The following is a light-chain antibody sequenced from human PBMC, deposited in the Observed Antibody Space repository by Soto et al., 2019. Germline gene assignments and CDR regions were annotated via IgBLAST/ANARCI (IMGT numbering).Light chain of an antibody. CDR1: QGISTG. CDR2: DAS. J-gene: IGKJ3*01. V-gene: IGKV1-5*01. Sequence: DIQMTQSPSTLSASVGDRVTITCRAIQGISTGLVWYQQRPGEAPKVLIYDASSLESGVPSRFSGSGSETEFTLTISSLQPDDFATYYCQHYNSYPFTFGPGTKVDIK. CDR3: QHYNSYPFT.